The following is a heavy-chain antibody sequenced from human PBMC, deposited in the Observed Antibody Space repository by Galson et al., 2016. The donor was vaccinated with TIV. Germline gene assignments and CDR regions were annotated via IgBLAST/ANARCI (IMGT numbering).Heavy chain of an antibody. D-gene: IGHD3-22*01. J-gene: IGHJ4*02. CDR3: ARGVYNYESCLDY. CDR1: RGTFSSHA. V-gene: IGHV1-69*13. Sequence: SVKVSCKASRGTFSSHAISWVRQAPGQGLEWMGGITGLFGTVNYANKFQGRVTIIADASTSTAYMELSSLRSEDTAIYYCARGVYNYESCLDYGGQGTLVTAPS. CDR2: ITGLFGTV.